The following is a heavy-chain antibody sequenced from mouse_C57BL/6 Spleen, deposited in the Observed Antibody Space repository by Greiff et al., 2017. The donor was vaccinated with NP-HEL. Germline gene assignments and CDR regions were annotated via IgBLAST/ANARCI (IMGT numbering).Heavy chain of an antibody. J-gene: IGHJ4*01. D-gene: IGHD4-1*01. CDR3: ARTNWYAMDY. V-gene: IGHV1-82*01. Sequence: QVQLKESGPELVKPGASVKISCKASGYAFSSSWMNWVKQRPGKGLEWIGRIYPGDGDTNYNGKFKGKATLTADKSSSTAYMQLSSLTSEDSAVYFCARTNWYAMDYWGQGTSVTVSS. CDR2: IYPGDGDT. CDR1: GYAFSSSW.